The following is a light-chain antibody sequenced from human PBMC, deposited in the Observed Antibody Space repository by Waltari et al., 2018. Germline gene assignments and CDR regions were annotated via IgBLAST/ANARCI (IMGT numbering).Light chain of an antibody. CDR2: GAS. CDR1: QNVYTT. J-gene: IGKJ1*01. Sequence: EIVMTQSPATLSVSVGERATLSCRASQNVYTTLAWYQQKPGQAPRRFIYGASTRATAIPARYSGIGSGTVSTHTISSLESEDFAIFYCQPYRNWPGTFGQGTKVESK. V-gene: IGKV3-15*01. CDR3: QPYRNWPGT.